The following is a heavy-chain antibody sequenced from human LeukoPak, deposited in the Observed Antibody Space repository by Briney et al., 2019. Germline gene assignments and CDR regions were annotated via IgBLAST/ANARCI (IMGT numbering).Heavy chain of an antibody. V-gene: IGHV4-59*08. CDR2: IHYSGST. CDR3: ARHIRHFGRLSPFDY. CDR1: GSSISSYY. J-gene: IGHJ4*02. Sequence: SETLSLTCTVSGSSISSYYWCLLRQPPGKGLECVWYIHYSGSTNYNPSLKTRVTMSVDTSKNQVSLKLSSVTAADTAVYYCARHIRHFGRLSPFDYWGQGTLVTVSS. D-gene: IGHD3-9*01.